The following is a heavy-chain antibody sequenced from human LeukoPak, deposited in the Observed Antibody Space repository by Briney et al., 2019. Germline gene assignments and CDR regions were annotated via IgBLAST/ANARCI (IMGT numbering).Heavy chain of an antibody. Sequence: GGSLRLSCVASGFTFSRYGMTWVRQAPGKGLQWVAVISYDGSNKYYADSVTGRFTISRDNSKNTLYLQMNSLRAEDTAVYYCARDPTRYCSGGSCYSAALTNWGQGTLVTVSS. CDR1: GFTFSRYG. D-gene: IGHD2-15*01. J-gene: IGHJ4*02. V-gene: IGHV3-30*03. CDR3: ARDPTRYCSGGSCYSAALTN. CDR2: ISYDGSNK.